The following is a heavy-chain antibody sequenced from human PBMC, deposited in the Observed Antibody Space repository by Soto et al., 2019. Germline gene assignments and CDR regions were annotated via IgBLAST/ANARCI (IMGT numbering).Heavy chain of an antibody. J-gene: IGHJ4*02. CDR1: VFTFSRYG. D-gene: IGHD6-19*01. V-gene: IGHV3-30*02. CDR3: AKGGRQWLVTSDFNY. CDR2: IWYDGRNT. Sequence: GGSLRLSCAASVFTFSRYGMHWVRQAPGKGLEWVAVIWYDGRNTHYADSVKGRFTISRDSSKNTVSLEMTSLRAEDTAVYYCAKGGRQWLVTSDFNYWGQGALVTVS.